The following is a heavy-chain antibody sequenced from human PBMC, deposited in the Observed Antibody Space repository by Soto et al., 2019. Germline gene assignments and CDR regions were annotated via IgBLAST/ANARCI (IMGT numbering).Heavy chain of an antibody. CDR3: ARDSVRDYLYYYYGMDV. CDR1: GFTFSSYT. CDR2: IGTSSSYI. V-gene: IGHV3-21*01. Sequence: EVQLVESGGGLVKPGGSLRLSCAASGFTFSSYTMNWVRQAPGRGLEWVSSIGTSSSYIYYADSVKGRFTISRDNAKNSLCLQMNSLRADDTAVYYCARDSVRDYLYYYYGMDVWGQGTTVTVSS. D-gene: IGHD4-17*01. J-gene: IGHJ6*02.